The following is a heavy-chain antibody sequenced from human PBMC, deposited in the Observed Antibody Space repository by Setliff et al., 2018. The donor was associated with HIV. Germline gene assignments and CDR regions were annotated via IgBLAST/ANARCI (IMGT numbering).Heavy chain of an antibody. D-gene: IGHD2-2*01. CDR3: ARDPLPCSSPSCYPPGYFDY. CDR2: IIHTGST. Sequence: KTSETLSLTCAVYGGSFSGYYWSWIRQPPGKGLEWIGEIIHTGSTNYNPSLKSRVTILGDTSKNQFSLKLSSVTAADTAVYYCARDPLPCSSPSCYPPGYFDYWGQGTLVTVSS. V-gene: IGHV4-34*12. J-gene: IGHJ4*02. CDR1: GGSFSGYY.